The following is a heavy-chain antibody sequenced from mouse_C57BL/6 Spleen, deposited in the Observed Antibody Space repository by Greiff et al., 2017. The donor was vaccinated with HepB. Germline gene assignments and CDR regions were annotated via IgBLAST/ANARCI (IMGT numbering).Heavy chain of an antibody. CDR3: ARERDYGSSSYWYFDV. CDR2: INYDGSST. Sequence: EVMLVESEGGLVQPGSSMKLSCTASGFTFSDYYMAWVRQVPEKGLEWVANINYDGSSTYYLDSLKSRFIISRDNAKNILYLQMSSLKSEDTATYYCARERDYGSSSYWYFDVWGTGTTVTVSS. D-gene: IGHD1-1*01. V-gene: IGHV5-16*01. J-gene: IGHJ1*03. CDR1: GFTFSDYY.